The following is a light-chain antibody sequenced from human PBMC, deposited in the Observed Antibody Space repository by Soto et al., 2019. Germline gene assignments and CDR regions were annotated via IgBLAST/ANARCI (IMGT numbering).Light chain of an antibody. CDR1: SSDVGSYNL. V-gene: IGLV2-23*01. Sequence: QSALTQPASVSGSPGQSITISCTGTSSDVGSYNLVSWYQQHPGKAPKLMIYEGSKRPSGVSNRFSGSKSGNTASLTISGLQAGDEADYYCCSYAGSSSWVFGGGTKLTGL. J-gene: IGLJ3*02. CDR2: EGS. CDR3: CSYAGSSSWV.